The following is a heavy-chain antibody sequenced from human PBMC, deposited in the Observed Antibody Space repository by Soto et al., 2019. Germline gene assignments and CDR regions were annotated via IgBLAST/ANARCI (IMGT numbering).Heavy chain of an antibody. V-gene: IGHV1-69*06. D-gene: IGHD3-3*01. Sequence: SVKVFFKAPAGTFTSSAISWLRHAPGQGLKLMGGIIPIFGTSNYAQKFQGRVTITADKSTRTAYMELSSLRSEDTAVYYCAREGYDFWSGYYKTPYYYYGMDVWGQGTTVPVSS. J-gene: IGHJ6*02. CDR1: AGTFTSSA. CDR3: AREGYDFWSGYYKTPYYYYGMDV. CDR2: IIPIFGTS.